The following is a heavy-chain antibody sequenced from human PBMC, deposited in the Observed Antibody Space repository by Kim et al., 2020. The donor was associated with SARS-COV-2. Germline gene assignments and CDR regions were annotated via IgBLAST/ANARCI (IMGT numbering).Heavy chain of an antibody. CDR1: GFTFSSYE. CDR3: VTSRGVRGS. CDR2: IGGSGSPI. D-gene: IGHD3-10*01. V-gene: IGHV3-48*03. Sequence: GGSLRLSCVVSGFTFSSYEMNWVRQAPGKGLKWVSYIGGSGSPIYYTDSVTGRFTISRDNAKNSLYLQMSSLRAEDTGVYYCVTSRGVRGSGGQGTLVTVSS. J-gene: IGHJ4*02.